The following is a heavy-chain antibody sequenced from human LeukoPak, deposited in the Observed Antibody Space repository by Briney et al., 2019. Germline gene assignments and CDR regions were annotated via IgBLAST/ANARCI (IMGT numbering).Heavy chain of an antibody. CDR2: ISYDGSNK. J-gene: IGHJ4*02. CDR3: ARALYCGGDCEYFDY. D-gene: IGHD2-21*02. V-gene: IGHV3-30*14. CDR1: GFTFSSYS. Sequence: HPGGSLRLSCAASGFTFSSYSMHWVRQAPGKGLEWVAVISYDGSNKYYADSVKGRFTISRDNSKNTLYLQMNSLRAEDTAVYYCARALYCGGDCEYFDYWGQGTLVTVSS.